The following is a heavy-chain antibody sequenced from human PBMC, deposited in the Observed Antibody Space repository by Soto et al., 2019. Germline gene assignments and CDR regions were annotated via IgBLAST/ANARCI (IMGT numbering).Heavy chain of an antibody. V-gene: IGHV3-7*01. CDR3: ARDLAARALPYFFDY. J-gene: IGHJ4*02. Sequence: GGSLRLSCAASGFTFSSYWMSWVRQAPGKGLEWVANIKQDGSEKFYVDSVKGRFTVSRDNAKNSLYLQMNSLRAEDTTVYYCARDLAARALPYFFDYWGQGTLVTVSS. CDR2: IKQDGSEK. D-gene: IGHD6-13*01. CDR1: GFTFSSYW.